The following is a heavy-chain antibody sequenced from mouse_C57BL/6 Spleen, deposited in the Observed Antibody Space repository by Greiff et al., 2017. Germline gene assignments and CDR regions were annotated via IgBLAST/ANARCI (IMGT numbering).Heavy chain of an antibody. D-gene: IGHD2-1*01. CDR2: INPNNGGT. CDR3: ACYYAFDY. CDR1: GYTFTDYY. Sequence: EVQLQQSGPELVKPGASVKISCKASGYTFTDYYMNWVKQSHGKSLEWIGDINPNNGGTSYNQKFKGKATLTVDKSSSTAYMELRSLTSEDSAVYYCACYYAFDYWGQGTTLTVSS. V-gene: IGHV1-26*01. J-gene: IGHJ2*01.